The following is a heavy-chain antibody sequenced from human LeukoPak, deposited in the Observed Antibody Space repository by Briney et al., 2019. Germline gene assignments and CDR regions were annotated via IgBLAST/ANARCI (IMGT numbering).Heavy chain of an antibody. Sequence: ASVKVSCKASGGTFSSYTISWVRQAPGQGLDWMGRIIPILGIANYAQKFQGRVTITADESTSTAYMELSSLRSEDTAVYYCAGEYYYDSSGYYHYWGQGTLVTVSS. J-gene: IGHJ4*02. CDR2: IIPILGIA. CDR3: AGEYYYDSSGYYHY. V-gene: IGHV1-69*02. D-gene: IGHD3-22*01. CDR1: GGTFSSYT.